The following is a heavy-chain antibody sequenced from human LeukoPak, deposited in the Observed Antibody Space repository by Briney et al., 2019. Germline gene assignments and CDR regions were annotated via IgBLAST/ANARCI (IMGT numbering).Heavy chain of an antibody. CDR1: GGSFSGYY. J-gene: IGHJ4*02. CDR2: INHSGST. V-gene: IGHV4-34*01. CDR3: ARRQVFDNWNYSNPYYFDY. Sequence: PSETLSLTCAVYGGSFSGYYWSWIRQPPGKGLEWIGEINHSGSTNYNPSLKSRVTISVDTSKNQFSLKLSSVTAADTAVYYCARRQVFDNWNYSNPYYFDYWGQGTLVTVSS. D-gene: IGHD1-7*01.